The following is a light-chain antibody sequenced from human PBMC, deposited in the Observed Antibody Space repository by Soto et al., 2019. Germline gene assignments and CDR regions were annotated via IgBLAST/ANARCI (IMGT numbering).Light chain of an antibody. V-gene: IGKV3-15*01. CDR3: PQYDNGPWT. Sequence: EIVLTQSPATLSVSPGGSATLSCRASQSISATLAWYQQKPGQAPRLLIYGAARRATGFPARFSGSGSGKDYTLTIRSLQSEDFAVYYCPQYDNGPWTFCQGPKVDIK. CDR2: GAA. CDR1: QSISAT. J-gene: IGKJ1*01.